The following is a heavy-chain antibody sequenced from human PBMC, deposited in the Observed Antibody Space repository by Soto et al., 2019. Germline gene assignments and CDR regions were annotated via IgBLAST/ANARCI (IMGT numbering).Heavy chain of an antibody. CDR2: IVVGSGNT. D-gene: IGHD4-4*01. CDR1: GFTFTSSA. J-gene: IGHJ6*03. Sequence: ASVKVSCKASGFTFTSSAMQWVRQARGQRLEWIGWIVVGSGNTNYAQKFQERVTITRDMSTSTAYMELSSLRSEDTAVYYCAAGHDSYSNFEYYYYYYYMDVWGKGTTVTVSS. CDR3: AAGHDSYSNFEYYYYYYYMDV. V-gene: IGHV1-58*02.